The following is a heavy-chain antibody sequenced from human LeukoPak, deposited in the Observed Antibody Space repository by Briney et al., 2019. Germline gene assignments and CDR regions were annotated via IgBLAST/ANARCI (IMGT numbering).Heavy chain of an antibody. CDR3: ARDFRYRDSSGYYSFDY. CDR2: LSGRSDSI. Sequence: GGSLRLSCAASGFTFSSNYVSWLRQAPGKGLEWVSYLSGRSDSIYYAESVKGRFTISRDNARNSLYLQMNSLRDEDTAVYYCARDFRYRDSSGYYSFDYWGQGTLVTVSS. V-gene: IGHV3-48*02. D-gene: IGHD3-22*01. J-gene: IGHJ4*02. CDR1: GFTFSSNY.